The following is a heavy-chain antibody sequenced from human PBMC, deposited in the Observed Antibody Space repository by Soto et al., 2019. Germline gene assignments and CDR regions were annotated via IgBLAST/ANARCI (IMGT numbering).Heavy chain of an antibody. CDR3: ARPDGDFYGLDV. CDR2: VSAAGDP. Sequence: EVQLVESGGGLVQPGGSLRLSCEASGFTFRNYDMDWVRQGTGKGLEWVSGVSAAGDPDYADSVEGRFTISRENAKNTFFLQMNSLRVEDTAVYFCARPDGDFYGLDVWGQGTRVIVSS. V-gene: IGHV3-13*05. J-gene: IGHJ6*02. CDR1: GFTFRNYD.